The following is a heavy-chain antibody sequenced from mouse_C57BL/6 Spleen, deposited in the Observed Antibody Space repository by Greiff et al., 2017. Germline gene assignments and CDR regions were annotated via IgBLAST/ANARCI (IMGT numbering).Heavy chain of an antibody. D-gene: IGHD1-1*01. V-gene: IGHV5-6*01. CDR3: ARPPDYYGSSYDAMDY. Sequence: EVQLVESGGDLVKPGGSLKLSCAASGFTFSSYGMSWVRQTPDKRLEWVATISSGGSYTYYPDSVKGRFTISRDNAKNTLYLQMSSLKSEDTAMYYCARPPDYYGSSYDAMDYWVKEPQSPSPQ. CDR2: ISSGGSYT. CDR1: GFTFSSYG. J-gene: IGHJ4*01.